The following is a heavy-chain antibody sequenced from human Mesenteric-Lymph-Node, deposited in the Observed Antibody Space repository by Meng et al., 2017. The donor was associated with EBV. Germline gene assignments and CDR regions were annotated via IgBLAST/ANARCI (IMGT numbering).Heavy chain of an antibody. CDR2: IYYSGSA. V-gene: IGHV4-61*01. J-gene: IGHJ2*01. Sequence: QVAQQGAGPGMVGASVTLSSPGPGDGCSGSNGSYYWSWIRQPPGKRLGWIGYIYYSGSANYNPSLKSRVTISLDTSKNQFSLKLSSVTAADTAVYYCGRGRTYWYFDLWGRGTLVTVSS. CDR1: GCSGSNGSYY. CDR3: GRGRTYWYFDL.